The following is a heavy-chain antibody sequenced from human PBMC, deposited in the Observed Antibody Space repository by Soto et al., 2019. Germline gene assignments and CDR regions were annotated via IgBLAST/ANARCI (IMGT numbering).Heavy chain of an antibody. Sequence: QLQLQASGSGLVKPSQTPSLTCAVSGGSISSGAYSWSWIRQPPGKGLEWIGYIYHSGSTYYNPSLKSRVTISVDRSKNQFSLKLSSLTAEDTAVYYCARVPDYWGQGTLVTVSS. V-gene: IGHV4-30-2*01. CDR1: GGSISSGAYS. CDR2: IYHSGST. J-gene: IGHJ4*02. CDR3: ARVPDY.